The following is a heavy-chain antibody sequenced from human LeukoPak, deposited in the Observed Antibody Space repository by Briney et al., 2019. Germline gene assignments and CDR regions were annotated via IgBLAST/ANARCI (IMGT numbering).Heavy chain of an antibody. V-gene: IGHV3-13*04. CDR1: GFTLSSYD. D-gene: IGHD3-22*01. Sequence: GGSLRLSCAASGFTLSSYDMHWVRQATGKGLEWVSAIGTAGDTYYPGSVKGRFTISRENAKNFLYPQMNSLRAGDTAVYYCARGDSSGYYQSSFDYWGQGTLVTVPS. CDR2: IGTAGDT. CDR3: ARGDSSGYYQSSFDY. J-gene: IGHJ4*02.